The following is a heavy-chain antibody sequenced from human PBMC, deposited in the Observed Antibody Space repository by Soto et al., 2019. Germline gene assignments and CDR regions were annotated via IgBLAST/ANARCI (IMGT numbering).Heavy chain of an antibody. CDR1: GGSISSYY. V-gene: IGHV4-59*01. CDR3: ARVWGYAFDI. D-gene: IGHD3-16*01. CDR2: IYYSGST. J-gene: IGHJ3*02. Sequence: PSETLSLTRTVSGGSISSYYWSWIRQPPGKGLEWIGYIYYSGSTNYNPSLKSRVTISVDTSKNQFSLKLSSVTAADTAVYYCARVWGYAFDIWGQGTMVTVSS.